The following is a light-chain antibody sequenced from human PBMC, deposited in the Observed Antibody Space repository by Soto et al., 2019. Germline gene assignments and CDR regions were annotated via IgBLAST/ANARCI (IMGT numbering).Light chain of an antibody. J-gene: IGKJ4*01. CDR2: DAS. CDR1: QSISSY. Sequence: DIQMTQSPSSLSASVGDRVTITCRASQSISSYLNWYQQKPGKVPKVLIYDASDLESGVSSRFSGSGSGTDFTFTITSLQPEDVATYYCQQYDNLPLTFGGGTKVDIK. CDR3: QQYDNLPLT. V-gene: IGKV1-33*01.